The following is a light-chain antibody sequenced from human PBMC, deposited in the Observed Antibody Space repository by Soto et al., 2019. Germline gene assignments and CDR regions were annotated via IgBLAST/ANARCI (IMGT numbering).Light chain of an antibody. V-gene: IGKV3-15*01. CDR1: QSVSTN. Sequence: EIEMTQAPAALSLSPGEIATLSCRASQSVSTNVAWYQQRPGQALSLLIYGASTRASGCPARFTGSGSGTEFTRTISRLQSEEFALYYCQQYDNWPPGIHFGQGTRLEIK. CDR2: GAS. CDR3: QQYDNWPPGIH. J-gene: IGKJ5*01.